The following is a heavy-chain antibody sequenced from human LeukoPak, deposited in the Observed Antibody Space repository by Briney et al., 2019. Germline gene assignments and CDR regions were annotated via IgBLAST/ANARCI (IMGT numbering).Heavy chain of an antibody. J-gene: IGHJ4*02. D-gene: IGHD6-13*01. CDR1: GFTFSSYA. Sequence: GGSLRLSCAASGFTFSSYAMHWVRQAPGKGLEWVAVISYDGSNKYYADSVKGRFTISRDNSKNTLYLQMNSLRAEDTAVYYCAREERGYSSSFDYWGQGTLVTVSS. CDR2: ISYDGSNK. CDR3: AREERGYSSSFDY. V-gene: IGHV3-30-3*01.